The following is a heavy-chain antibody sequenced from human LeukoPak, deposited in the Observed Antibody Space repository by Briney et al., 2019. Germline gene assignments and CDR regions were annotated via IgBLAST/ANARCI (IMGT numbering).Heavy chain of an antibody. D-gene: IGHD3-3*01. J-gene: IGHJ4*02. Sequence: GGSLRLSCAASGFTFSSYGMHWVRQAPGKGLEWVAFIRYDGSNKYYADSVKGRFTISRDNSKNTLYLQMNSLRAEDTAVYYCAKDRDFWSGYSHWGQGTLVTVSS. V-gene: IGHV3-30*02. CDR1: GFTFSSYG. CDR3: AKDRDFWSGYSH. CDR2: IRYDGSNK.